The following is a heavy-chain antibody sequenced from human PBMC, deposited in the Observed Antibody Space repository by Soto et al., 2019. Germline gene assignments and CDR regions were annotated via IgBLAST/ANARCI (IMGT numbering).Heavy chain of an antibody. CDR2: IKPDESEK. V-gene: IGHV3-7*01. D-gene: IGHD4-4*01. CDR3: VRGGSNYAS. CDR1: GFSFGSYA. Sequence: DVQLWESGGGLVQPGGSLRLSCVASGFSFGSYALSWVRQAPGKGLEWVARIKPDESEKKYADSVKGRFSISRDNAKNSMYLQMDSLRGEDTAVYYCVRGGSNYASWGQGTLVTVSS. J-gene: IGHJ5*02.